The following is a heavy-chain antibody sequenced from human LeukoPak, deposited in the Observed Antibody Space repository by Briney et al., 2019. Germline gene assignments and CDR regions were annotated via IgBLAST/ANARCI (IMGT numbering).Heavy chain of an antibody. D-gene: IGHD3-9*01. CDR1: GGSINSGGYY. CDR2: IYHSGSA. J-gene: IGHJ4*02. V-gene: IGHV4-31*03. CDR3: ARADPLTGTPD. Sequence: SETLSLTCTVSGGSINSGGYYWSWIRQHPGKGLEWIGYIYHSGSAYYNPSLKSRVTISEGTSKNHFSLKLSSVTAADTAVYYCARADPLTGTPDWGQGTLVTVSS.